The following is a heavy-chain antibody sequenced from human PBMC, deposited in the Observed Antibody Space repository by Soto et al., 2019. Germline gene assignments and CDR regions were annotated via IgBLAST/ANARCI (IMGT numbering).Heavy chain of an antibody. Sequence: GGSLILSCAASGFTFSNAWMSWVRQAPGKGLEWVGRIKSKTDGGTTDYAAPVKGRFTISRDDSKNTLYLQMNSLKTEDTAVYYCTTDLIAVAGGAEYYYYYYGMDVWGQGTTVTVSS. J-gene: IGHJ6*02. CDR3: TTDLIAVAGGAEYYYYYYGMDV. CDR2: IKSKTDGGTT. V-gene: IGHV3-15*01. D-gene: IGHD6-19*01. CDR1: GFTFSNAW.